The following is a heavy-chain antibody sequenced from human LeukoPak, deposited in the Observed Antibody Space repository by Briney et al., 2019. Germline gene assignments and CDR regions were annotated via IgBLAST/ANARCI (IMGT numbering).Heavy chain of an antibody. D-gene: IGHD3-22*01. CDR3: GIRDTSDYYVF. J-gene: IGHJ4*02. Sequence: GGSLRLSCTGSGFTFRTYAFSWVRQAPGKGLEWVSATGSNGVTYYADSEKGRFTISRDNSKNALYLQMNGLRADDTAVYYCGIRDTSDYYVFWGQGTLVTVSS. CDR2: TGSNGVT. CDR1: GFTFRTYA. V-gene: IGHV3-23*01.